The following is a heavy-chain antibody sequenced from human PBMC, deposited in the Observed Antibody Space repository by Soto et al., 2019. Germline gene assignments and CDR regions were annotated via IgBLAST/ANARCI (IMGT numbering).Heavy chain of an antibody. CDR3: ARLPEGSGWYGDY. J-gene: IGHJ4*02. D-gene: IGHD6-19*01. CDR1: GFTFSSYS. V-gene: IGHV3-48*01. Sequence: GGSLRLSCAASGFTFSSYSMNWVRQAPGKGLEWVSYISSSSSTIYYADSVKGRFTISRDNAKNSLYLQMNSLRAEDTAVYYCARLPEGSGWYGDYWGQGTLVTVSS. CDR2: ISSSSSTI.